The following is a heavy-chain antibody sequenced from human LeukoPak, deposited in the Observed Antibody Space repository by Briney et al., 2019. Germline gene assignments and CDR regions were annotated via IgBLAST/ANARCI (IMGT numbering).Heavy chain of an antibody. V-gene: IGHV3-48*01. J-gene: IGHJ4*02. CDR2: ISSSSSTI. D-gene: IGHD6-6*01. CDR1: GFTFSSYS. CDR3: ARDCKLVIDY. Sequence: GGSLRLSCAASGFTFSSYSMNWVRQAPGKGLEWISYISSSSSTIYYADSVKGRFTISRDNSKNTLYLQMNSLRAEDTAVYYCARDCKLVIDYWGQGTLVTVSS.